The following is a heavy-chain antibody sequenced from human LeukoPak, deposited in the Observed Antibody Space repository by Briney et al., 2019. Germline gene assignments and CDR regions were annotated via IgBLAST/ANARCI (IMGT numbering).Heavy chain of an antibody. CDR3: ARDPTYYYDSSGYSRLAFDY. D-gene: IGHD3-22*01. V-gene: IGHV4-34*01. CDR2: INHSGST. CDR1: GGSFSGYY. Sequence: SETLSLTCAVYGGSFSGYYWSWIRQPPGKGREWIGEINHSGSTNYNPSLKSRVTISVDTSKNQFSLKLSSVTAADTAVYYCARDPTYYYDSSGYSRLAFDYWGQGTLVTVSS. J-gene: IGHJ4*02.